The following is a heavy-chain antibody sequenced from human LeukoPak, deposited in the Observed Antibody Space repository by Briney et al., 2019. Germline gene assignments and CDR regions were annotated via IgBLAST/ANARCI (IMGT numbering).Heavy chain of an antibody. V-gene: IGHV3-7*01. Sequence: AESLRLSCAASGFTVSSNYMSWVRQAPGQGQEWEANIKQDESEKSYVDSVKGRFTITRDNAKNSLYLQMNSLRAEDTAVYYCARVGPWVNPDYYYYYMDVWGKGTTVTVSS. CDR1: GFTVSSNY. D-gene: IGHD1-14*01. CDR2: IKQDESEK. CDR3: ARVGPWVNPDYYYYYMDV. J-gene: IGHJ6*03.